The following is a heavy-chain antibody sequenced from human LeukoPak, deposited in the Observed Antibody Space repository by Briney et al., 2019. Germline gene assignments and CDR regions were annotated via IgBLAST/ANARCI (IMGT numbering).Heavy chain of an antibody. Sequence: GGSLRLSCAASGFTFSSYWMHWVRQAPGKGLVWVSRINSDGSSTSYADSVKGRFTISRDNAKNSLYLQMNSLRAEDTAVYYCARGPPWQQWLVLGWFDPWGQGTLVTVSS. D-gene: IGHD6-19*01. CDR1: GFTFSSYW. CDR2: INSDGSST. J-gene: IGHJ5*02. V-gene: IGHV3-74*01. CDR3: ARGPPWQQWLVLGWFDP.